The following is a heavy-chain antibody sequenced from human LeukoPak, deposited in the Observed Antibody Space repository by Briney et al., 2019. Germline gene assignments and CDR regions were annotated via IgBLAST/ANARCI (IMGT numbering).Heavy chain of an antibody. J-gene: IGHJ4*02. CDR3: ARVGLRFLEWLLYTNYYFGY. Sequence: GASVKVSCKASGYTFTSYGISWVRQAPGQGLEWMGWISAYNGNTNYAQKLQGRVTMTTDTSTSTAYMELRSLRSDDTAVYYCARVGLRFLEWLLYTNYYFGYWGQGTLVTVSS. CDR2: ISAYNGNT. D-gene: IGHD3-3*01. V-gene: IGHV1-18*01. CDR1: GYTFTSYG.